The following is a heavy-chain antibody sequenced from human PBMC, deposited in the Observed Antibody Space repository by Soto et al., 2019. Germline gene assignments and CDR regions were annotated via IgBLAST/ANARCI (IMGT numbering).Heavy chain of an antibody. CDR1: GGSISSSSYY. CDR3: VRLRSASYYTPEYFQH. V-gene: IGHV4-39*01. CDR2: IYYSGST. J-gene: IGHJ1*01. Sequence: PSETLSLTCTVSGGSISSSSYYWGWIRQPPGKGLEWIGSIYYSGSTYYNPSLKSRVTISVDTSKNQFSLKLSSVTAADTAVYYCVRLRSASYYTPEYFQHWGQGTLVTVSS. D-gene: IGHD1-26*01.